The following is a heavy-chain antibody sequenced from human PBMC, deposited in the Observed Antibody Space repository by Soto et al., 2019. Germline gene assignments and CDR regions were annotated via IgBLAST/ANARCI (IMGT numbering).Heavy chain of an antibody. CDR2: ITVRGDGT. V-gene: IGHV3-23*01. Sequence: EVQLLESGGDLVQPGGPLRLSCAASGFAFSSSVMGWVRQAPGKGLEWVSTITVRGDGTFYADSVKGRFSISRDNSENTLSLQMNSLRPDDTATYYCVKSRAGDFDYWGQGTLVTVSS. CDR3: VKSRAGDFDY. CDR1: GFAFSSSV. D-gene: IGHD6-19*01. J-gene: IGHJ4*02.